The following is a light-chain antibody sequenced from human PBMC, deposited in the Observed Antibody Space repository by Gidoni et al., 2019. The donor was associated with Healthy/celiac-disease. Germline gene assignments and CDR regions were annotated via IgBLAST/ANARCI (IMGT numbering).Light chain of an antibody. CDR1: QGISSY. CDR3: QQLNSYLPIT. CDR2: AAS. J-gene: IGKJ5*01. Sequence: DIQLTQSPSFLSASVGDRVTITCRASQGISSYLAWYQQKPGKAPKLLIYAASTLQSGVPSRFSGSGSGTEFTLTISSLQPEDFATYYCQQLNSYLPITFXHXTRLEI. V-gene: IGKV1-9*01.